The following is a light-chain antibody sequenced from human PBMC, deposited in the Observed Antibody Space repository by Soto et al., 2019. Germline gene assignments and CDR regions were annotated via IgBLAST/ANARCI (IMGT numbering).Light chain of an antibody. CDR2: GAS. J-gene: IGKJ3*01. CDR3: QHYGTSAL. Sequence: EIELTQSPGTLSLSPGERATLSCRASQSVSSSYLAWYQQKPGQAPRLLIYGASSRATGIPDRFSVSASGTDFTLTISRLEPEDFAVYYCQHYGTSALFGPGTKVDIK. CDR1: QSVSSSY. V-gene: IGKV3-20*01.